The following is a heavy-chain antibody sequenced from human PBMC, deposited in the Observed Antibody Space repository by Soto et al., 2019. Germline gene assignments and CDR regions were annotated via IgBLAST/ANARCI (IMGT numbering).Heavy chain of an antibody. CDR3: ARGAMGNYYNDY. D-gene: IGHD3-10*01. V-gene: IGHV3-74*01. J-gene: IGHJ4*02. CDR1: GFTFSSYW. CDR2: IKGDGIST. Sequence: EVHLVESGGGLVQSGGSPRLSCAASGFTFSSYWMHWVRQAPGKGLVWVSRIKGDGISTNYADSVKGRFTISRDNAKDTVFLQMNGLSADDTAVYYCARGAMGNYYNDYWGQGTLVTVSS.